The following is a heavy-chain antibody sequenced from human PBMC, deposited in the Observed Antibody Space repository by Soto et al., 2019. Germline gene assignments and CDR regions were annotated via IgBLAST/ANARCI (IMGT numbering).Heavy chain of an antibody. V-gene: IGHV1-18*04. J-gene: IGHJ4*02. Sequence: ASVKVSCKASAYTFTSYGISWVRQAPGQGLEWLGWISGYNGNTNYAPKFQGRVTMTTDTSTSTAYMGLRSPRSDDTAVYYCAREGRRIPGATGIDYWGQGTLVTVSS. CDR3: AREGRRIPGATGIDY. D-gene: IGHD2-2*01. CDR1: AYTFTSYG. CDR2: ISGYNGNT.